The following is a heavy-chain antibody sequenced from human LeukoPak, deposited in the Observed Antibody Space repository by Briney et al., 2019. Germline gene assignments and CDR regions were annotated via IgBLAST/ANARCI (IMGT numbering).Heavy chain of an antibody. J-gene: IGHJ4*02. CDR1: GYTFTGYY. CDR3: ARGGSSSWKHFDY. CDR2: INPNSGGT. Sequence: ASVKVSCKASGYTFTGYYMHWVRQAPGQELEWMGWINPNSGGTNYAQKFQGWVTMTRDTSISTAYMELSRLRSDDTAVYYCARGGSSSWKHFDYWGQGTLVTVSS. V-gene: IGHV1-2*04. D-gene: IGHD6-13*01.